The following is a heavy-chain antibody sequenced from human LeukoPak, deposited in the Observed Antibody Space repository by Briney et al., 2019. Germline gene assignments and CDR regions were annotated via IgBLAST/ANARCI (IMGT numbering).Heavy chain of an antibody. D-gene: IGHD3-10*01. CDR1: GGTFSSYA. V-gene: IGHV1-69*01. CDR2: IIPIFGTA. Sequence: SVKVSCKASGGTFSSYAFSWVRQAPGQGLEWMGGIIPIFGTANYAQKFQGRVTITADESTSAAYMELSSLRSEDTAVYYCARDRTGSGCMDVWGKGTTVTVSS. CDR3: ARDRTGSGCMDV. J-gene: IGHJ6*04.